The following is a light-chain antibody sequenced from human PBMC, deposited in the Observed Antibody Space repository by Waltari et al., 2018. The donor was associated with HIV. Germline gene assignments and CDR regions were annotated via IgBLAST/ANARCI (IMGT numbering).Light chain of an antibody. Sequence: SYELTQTPSVSVSPGQTARITCSGDGLSKQYTYWYQQRPGQAPVLVIYKDSERPSGIPERYSGSSSGTTVTLTIRGVQAEDEADYYCQSADASDTFLWVFGGGTKVTVL. CDR1: GLSKQY. CDR2: KDS. J-gene: IGLJ3*02. CDR3: QSADASDTFLWV. V-gene: IGLV3-25*03.